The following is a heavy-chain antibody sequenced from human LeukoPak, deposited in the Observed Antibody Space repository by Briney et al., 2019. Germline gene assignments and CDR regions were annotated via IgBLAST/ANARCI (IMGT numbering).Heavy chain of an antibody. V-gene: IGHV3-74*01. CDR1: GFTFSNHW. CDR2: INSDGSIT. D-gene: IGHD4-23*01. CDR3: ARDLDYGGTLDY. Sequence: GGSLRLSCAASGFTFSNHWMHWVRQAPGKGLVWVSHINSDGSITTYAGSVRGRFTISRDNAKNTLYLQMNSLRAEDTAVYYCARDLDYGGTLDYWGQGTLVTVSS. J-gene: IGHJ4*02.